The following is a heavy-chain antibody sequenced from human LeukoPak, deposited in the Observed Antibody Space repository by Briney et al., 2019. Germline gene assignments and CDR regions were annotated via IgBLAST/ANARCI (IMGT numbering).Heavy chain of an antibody. Sequence: SETLSLTCAVYGGSFSGYYWSWIRQPPGKGLEWIGEINHSGSTNYNPSLKSRVTISVDTSKNQFSLKLSSVTAADTAVYYCAWVRYSSGWRQSDYWGQGTLVTVS. J-gene: IGHJ4*02. D-gene: IGHD6-19*01. CDR1: GGSFSGYY. CDR3: AWVRYSSGWRQSDY. CDR2: INHSGST. V-gene: IGHV4-34*01.